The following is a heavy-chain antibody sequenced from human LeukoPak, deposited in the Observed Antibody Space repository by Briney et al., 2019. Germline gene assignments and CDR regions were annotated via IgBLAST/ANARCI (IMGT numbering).Heavy chain of an antibody. CDR1: GYTFTGYY. CDR3: ARAVSRFLEWLPFDY. D-gene: IGHD3-3*01. CDR2: INPNSGGT. Sequence: ASVKVSCKASGYTFTGYYMHWVRQAPGQGLEWMGWINPNSGGTNYAQKFQGRVTMTRDTSISTAYMELSRLRSDDTAVYYCARAVSRFLEWLPFDYWGQGTLVTVSS. J-gene: IGHJ4*02. V-gene: IGHV1-2*02.